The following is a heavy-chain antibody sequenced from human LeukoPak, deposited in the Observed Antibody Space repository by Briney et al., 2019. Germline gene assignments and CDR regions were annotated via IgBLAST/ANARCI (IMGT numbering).Heavy chain of an antibody. Sequence: GWSLTLSCPTSVWRFSDYYMSWIRQAPGKGLEWISYITNTGYTKYYADSVKGRFSISRDNSYNSLFLQMNGLRAEDTAVYYCARWGYGFKGADYWGQGTLVSVSS. D-gene: IGHD5-18*01. J-gene: IGHJ4*02. V-gene: IGHV3-11*01. CDR3: ARWGYGFKGADY. CDR2: ITNTGYTK. CDR1: VWRFSDYY.